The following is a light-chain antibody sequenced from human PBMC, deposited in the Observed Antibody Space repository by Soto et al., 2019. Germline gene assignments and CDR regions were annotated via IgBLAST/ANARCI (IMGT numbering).Light chain of an antibody. CDR3: QQYNNWPPWT. J-gene: IGKJ1*01. CDR1: QSVSSN. Sequence: EIVFTYSSGTLSFSPVERATLSCRASQSVSSNLAWYQQKPGQAPRLLIYGASTRATGIPARFSGSGSGTEFTLTISSLQSEDFAVYYCQQYNNWPPWTFGQGTKVDIK. V-gene: IGKV3-15*01. CDR2: GAS.